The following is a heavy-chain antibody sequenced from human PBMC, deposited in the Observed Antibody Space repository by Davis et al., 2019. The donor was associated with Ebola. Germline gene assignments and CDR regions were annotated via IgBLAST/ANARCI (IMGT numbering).Heavy chain of an antibody. Sequence: GESLKISCAASGFTFSSYGMHWVRQAPGKGLEWVAVISYDGSNKYYADSVKGRFTISRDNAKNSLYLQMNSLKAEDTALFYCARDEGGSGLNWFDPWGQGTLVTVSS. CDR3: ARDEGGSGLNWFDP. J-gene: IGHJ5*02. V-gene: IGHV3-30*03. CDR2: ISYDGSNK. D-gene: IGHD6-19*01. CDR1: GFTFSSYG.